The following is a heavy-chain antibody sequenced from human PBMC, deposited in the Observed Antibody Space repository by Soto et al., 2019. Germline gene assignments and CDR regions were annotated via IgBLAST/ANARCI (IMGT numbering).Heavy chain of an antibody. CDR2: MDPNSGNT. D-gene: IGHD2-15*01. V-gene: IGHV1-8*01. Sequence: ASVKVSCKASGYTFTRYYINWVRQATGQGLEWMGWMDPNSGNTGYAQKFQGRVTMTRNTSINTAYMELSSLRSADTAVYYCARGYSLPGYDYYFGIDVWGQGTTVTVSS. CDR3: ARGYSLPGYDYYFGIDV. CDR1: GYTFTRYY. J-gene: IGHJ6*02.